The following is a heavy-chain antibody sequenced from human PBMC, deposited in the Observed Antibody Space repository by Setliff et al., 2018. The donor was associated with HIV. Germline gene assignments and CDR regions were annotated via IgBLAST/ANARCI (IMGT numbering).Heavy chain of an antibody. CDR1: GFNFVNAW. CDR2: IKTRAEGGAA. J-gene: IGHJ4*02. CDR3: VAVTSLGGFKVLGS. D-gene: IGHD3-16*01. V-gene: IGHV3-15*01. Sequence: PGGSLRLSCATSGFNFVNAWMSWVRQAPGKGLECLGRIKTRAEGGAADSAEPVKGRFTISRDDSKSTLYLQMNSLKTEDTAVYYCVAVTSLGGFKVLGSWGQGTLVTVSS.